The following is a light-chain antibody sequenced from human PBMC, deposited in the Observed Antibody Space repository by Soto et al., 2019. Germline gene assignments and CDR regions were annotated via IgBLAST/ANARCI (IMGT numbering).Light chain of an antibody. CDR3: QQSYRWLT. V-gene: IGKV3-15*01. J-gene: IGKJ4*01. CDR1: QSVGNN. CDR2: DAS. Sequence: EIVLTQSPATLSVSPGERATLSCRASQSVGNNLAWYLQKPGQGPRLLIYDASTRATGIPARFSGSGSGTQFTLTISSLQSEDFGVYYCQQSYRWLTFGGGTKVDIK.